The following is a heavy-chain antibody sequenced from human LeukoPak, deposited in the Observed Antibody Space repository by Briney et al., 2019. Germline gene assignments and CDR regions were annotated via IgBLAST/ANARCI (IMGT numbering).Heavy chain of an antibody. V-gene: IGHV4-31*03. J-gene: IGHJ5*02. D-gene: IGHD2-15*01. CDR1: GGSISSGGYY. Sequence: QVQLQESCPGLVKPSQTLSLTCTVSGGSISSGGYYWSWSRQHPGTGLEWIGYIYYSGNTYYNPSLKSRVTISVDTSKNQFSLKLSSVTAADTAVYYCARAHVVAAPFDLCGQGTLVTVSS. CDR2: IYYSGNT. CDR3: ARAHVVAAPFDL.